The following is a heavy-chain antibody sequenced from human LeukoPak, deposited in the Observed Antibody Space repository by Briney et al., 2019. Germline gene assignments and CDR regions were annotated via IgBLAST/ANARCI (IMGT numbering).Heavy chain of an antibody. CDR3: GRGTGNYYSALDY. V-gene: IGHV3-33*01. D-gene: IGHD3-10*01. J-gene: IGHJ4*02. CDR2: IWHDGSNT. Sequence: GGSLRLSCAGSGFTFSTYGMHWVRQAPGKGLEWVAVIWHDGSNTYYADSVRGRFTISRDNSKNTLYLQMTSLTAEDTAVYYCGRGTGNYYSALDYWGQGTLVTVSS. CDR1: GFTFSTYG.